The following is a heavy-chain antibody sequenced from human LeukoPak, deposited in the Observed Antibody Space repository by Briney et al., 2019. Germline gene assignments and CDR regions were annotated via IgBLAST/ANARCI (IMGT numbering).Heavy chain of an antibody. CDR3: ARDLLAYCGGDCYSDY. V-gene: IGHV1-2*02. J-gene: IGHJ4*02. CDR1: GYTFTGYY. CDR2: INPNSGGT. D-gene: IGHD2-21*02. Sequence: DSVKVSCKASGYTFTGYYMHWVRQAPGQGLEWMGWINPNSGGTNYAQKFQGRVTMTRDTSISTAYMELSRLRSDDTAVYYCARDLLAYCGGDCYSDYWGQGTLVTVSS.